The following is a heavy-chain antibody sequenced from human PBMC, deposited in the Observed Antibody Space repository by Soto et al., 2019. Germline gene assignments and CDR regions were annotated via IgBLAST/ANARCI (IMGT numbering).Heavy chain of an antibody. CDR1: GFTFTNYA. CDR3: AKGYYDFWSGYIN. D-gene: IGHD3-3*01. J-gene: IGHJ4*02. V-gene: IGHV3-23*01. Sequence: EVQLLESGGGLVRPGGSLRLSCAASGFTFTNYAMSWVRQAPGKGLEWVSSISGSGGITYIADSVRGRFTISRENSKNTLYLQMNSLRAEDTAVYYCAKGYYDFWSGYINWGQGTLVTVSS. CDR2: ISGSGGIT.